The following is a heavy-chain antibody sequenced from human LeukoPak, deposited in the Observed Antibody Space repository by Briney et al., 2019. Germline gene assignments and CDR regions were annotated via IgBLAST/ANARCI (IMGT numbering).Heavy chain of an antibody. J-gene: IGHJ5*02. Sequence: SETLSLTCAVYGGSFSGYYWSWIRQPPGKGLEWTGEINHSGSTNYNPSLKSRVTISVDTSKNQFSLKLSSVTAADTAVYYCARAFRALIVVAPAASNWFDPWGQGTLVTVSS. CDR1: GGSFSGYY. D-gene: IGHD2-2*01. CDR3: ARAFRALIVVAPAASNWFDP. V-gene: IGHV4-34*01. CDR2: INHSGST.